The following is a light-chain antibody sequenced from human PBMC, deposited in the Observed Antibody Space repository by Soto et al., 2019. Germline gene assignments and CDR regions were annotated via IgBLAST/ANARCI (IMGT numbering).Light chain of an antibody. CDR1: QSISSE. V-gene: IGKV3-15*01. Sequence: EIVMTQSPATLSVSPGESATLSCRASQSISSELAWYQQKPGQPPRLLIYGASTRATGVPARFTGSGSGSDFTLPISVLQSEDFAVYYCQQGHNWPLTFGQGTRLDI. CDR2: GAS. J-gene: IGKJ2*01. CDR3: QQGHNWPLT.